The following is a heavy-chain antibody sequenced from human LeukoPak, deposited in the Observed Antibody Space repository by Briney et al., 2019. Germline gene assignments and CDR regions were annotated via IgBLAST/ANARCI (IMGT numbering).Heavy chain of an antibody. D-gene: IGHD3-22*01. CDR3: AGDGYYDSSGYYRPYYYYGMDV. CDR1: GFTVSSDY. J-gene: IGHJ6*02. V-gene: IGHV3-66*02. Sequence: GGSLRLSCAASGFTVSSDYMSWVRQAPGKGLEWVSVIYSGGSTYYADSVKGRFTISRDNSKNTLYLQMNSLRAEDTAVYYCAGDGYYDSSGYYRPYYYYGMDVWGQGTTVTVSS. CDR2: IYSGGST.